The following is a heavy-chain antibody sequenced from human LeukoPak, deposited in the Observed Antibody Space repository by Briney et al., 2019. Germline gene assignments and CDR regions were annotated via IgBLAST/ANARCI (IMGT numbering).Heavy chain of an antibody. V-gene: IGHV1-69*04. CDR3: ARDSRITIFGVVKNDAFDI. D-gene: IGHD3-3*01. CDR2: IIPILGIA. CDR1: GGTFSSYA. Sequence: SVKVSCKASGGTFSSYAISWVRQAPGQGLEWMGRIIPILGIANYAQKFQGRVTITADKSTSTAYMELSSLRSEDTAVYYCARDSRITIFGVVKNDAFDIWGQGTMVTVSS. J-gene: IGHJ3*02.